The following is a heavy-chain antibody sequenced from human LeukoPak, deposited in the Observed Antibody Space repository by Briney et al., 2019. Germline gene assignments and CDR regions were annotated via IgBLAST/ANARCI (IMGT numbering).Heavy chain of an antibody. CDR2: IYTSGST. D-gene: IGHD3-3*01. J-gene: IGHJ3*02. V-gene: IGHV4-61*02. Sequence: PSETLSLTCTVSGGSISSGSYYWSWIRQPAGKGLEWIGRIYTSGSTNYNPSLKSRVTIPVDTSKNQFSLKLSSVTAADTAVYYCAGDYDFWSGYPHAYDAFDIWGQGTMVTVSS. CDR3: AGDYDFWSGYPHAYDAFDI. CDR1: GGSISSGSYY.